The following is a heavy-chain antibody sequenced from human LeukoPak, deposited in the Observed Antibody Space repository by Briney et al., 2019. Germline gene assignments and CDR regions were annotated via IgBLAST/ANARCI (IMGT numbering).Heavy chain of an antibody. CDR1: GGSVSSYS. Sequence: PAGSLCLSCAASGGSVSSYSLSWVRQAPGKGLEWVSYISSIGGSTYYADSVKGRFTISRDSAKNSLYLQMTSLRAEDTAVYYCAGISYSSGSYVNSNDYWGQGTLVTASS. V-gene: IGHV3-23*01. D-gene: IGHD3-10*01. CDR2: ISSIGGST. J-gene: IGHJ4*02. CDR3: AGISYSSGSYVNSNDY.